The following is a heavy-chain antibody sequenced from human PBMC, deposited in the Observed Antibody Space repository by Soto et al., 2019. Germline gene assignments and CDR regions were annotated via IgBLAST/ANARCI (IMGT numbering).Heavy chain of an antibody. J-gene: IGHJ6*02. CDR1: GFTISPYW. CDR2: VKPDGSEK. V-gene: IGHV3-7*01. Sequence: VQLVESGGGVVQPGGSLRLSCAASGFTISPYWMSWVRQAPGKGLEWVANVKPDGSEKYYVDAVKGRFTIYRDNAKNSLSLQMNSLRVDDTAVYYCARDGYPGYYYYGMDVWGQGTTVIVSS. CDR3: ARDGYPGYYYYGMDV. D-gene: IGHD6-13*01.